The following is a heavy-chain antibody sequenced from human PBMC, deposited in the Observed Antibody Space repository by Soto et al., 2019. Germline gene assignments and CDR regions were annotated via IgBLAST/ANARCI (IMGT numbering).Heavy chain of an antibody. D-gene: IGHD3-22*01. J-gene: IGHJ4*02. CDR1: GVSFSAYY. Sequence: SETLSLTCALYGVSFSAYYWSCVRQPPGKGLEWIGEINHSGGTSYNPSLKSRVTISVDTSKSQFSLKLTSVTAADRAVYYCARGIVDMVDRRGFSEYWGQGIPGLVSS. V-gene: IGHV4-34*01. CDR2: INHSGGT. CDR3: ARGIVDMVDRRGFSEY.